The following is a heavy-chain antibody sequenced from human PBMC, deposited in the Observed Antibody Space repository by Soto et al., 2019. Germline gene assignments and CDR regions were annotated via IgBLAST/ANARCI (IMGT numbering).Heavy chain of an antibody. V-gene: IGHV4-30-2*01. Sequence: SETLSLTCAVSGGSISSGGYSWSWIRQPPGKGLEWIGYIYHSGSTYYNPSLKSRVTISVDRSKNQFSLKLSSVTAADTALYYCARFSGSYYYAMDVWGQGSTVTVSS. CDR3: ARFSGSYYYAMDV. D-gene: IGHD6-19*01. J-gene: IGHJ6*02. CDR1: GGSISSGGYS. CDR2: IYHSGST.